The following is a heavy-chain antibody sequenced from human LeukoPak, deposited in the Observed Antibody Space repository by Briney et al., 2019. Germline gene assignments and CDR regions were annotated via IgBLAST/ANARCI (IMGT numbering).Heavy chain of an antibody. CDR3: AKGTRRYSYYYFDY. V-gene: IGHV3-48*03. Sequence: GGSLRLSCTASGFTFSSYEMNWVRQAPGKGLEWVSYISSTGNTIYYADSVKGRFTISRDNAKNSLYLQVNSLRAEDTAVYYCAKGTRRYSYYYFDYWGQGTLVTVSS. CDR2: ISSTGNTI. CDR1: GFTFSSYE. D-gene: IGHD1-14*01. J-gene: IGHJ4*02.